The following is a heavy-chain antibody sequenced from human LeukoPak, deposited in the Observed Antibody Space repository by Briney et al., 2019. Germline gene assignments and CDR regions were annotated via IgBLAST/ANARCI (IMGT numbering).Heavy chain of an antibody. J-gene: IGHJ1*01. CDR2: IIPIFGTA. D-gene: IGHD3-22*01. V-gene: IGHV1-69*06. CDR3: ARDRGDYYDSSGYKYFQH. Sequence: ASVKVSCKASGGTFSSYAISWVRQAPGQGLEWMGGIIPIFGTANYAQKFQGRVTITADKSTSTAYMELSSLRSEDTAVYYCARDRGDYYDSSGYKYFQHWGQGTLVTVSS. CDR1: GGTFSSYA.